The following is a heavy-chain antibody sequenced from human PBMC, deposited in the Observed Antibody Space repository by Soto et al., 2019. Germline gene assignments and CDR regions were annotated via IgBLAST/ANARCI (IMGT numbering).Heavy chain of an antibody. Sequence: QVPLVQSGAEVKKPGASVKVSCKASGYSFYGYGFSWVRQAPGQGLEWMAWSSAYSGEANFAQRFQGRVTMTTDTSASTSYLELASLTPDDTAVYYCTRDPDGDLDNDYWGQGTPVTVSS. J-gene: IGHJ4*02. D-gene: IGHD4-17*01. V-gene: IGHV1-18*01. CDR2: SSAYSGEA. CDR3: TRDPDGDLDNDY. CDR1: GYSFYGYG.